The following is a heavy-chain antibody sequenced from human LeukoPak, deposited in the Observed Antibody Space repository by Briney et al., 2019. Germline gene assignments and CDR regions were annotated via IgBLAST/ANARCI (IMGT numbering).Heavy chain of an antibody. CDR2: IHDSGST. J-gene: IGHJ4*02. V-gene: IGHV4-59*08. CDR3: ARLDAAAGRYLQFVY. Sequence: SETLSLTCTVSGGSISNYYWSWIRQSPEKGLEWIGYIHDSGSTNYNPSLKSRVTISVDTSKNQFSLKLSSVTAADTAVYYCARLDAAAGRYLQFVYWGQGTLVTVSS. CDR1: GGSISNYY. D-gene: IGHD5-24*01.